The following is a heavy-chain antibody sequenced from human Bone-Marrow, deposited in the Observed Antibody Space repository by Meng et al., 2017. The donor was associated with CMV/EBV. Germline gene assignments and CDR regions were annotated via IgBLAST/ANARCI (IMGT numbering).Heavy chain of an antibody. J-gene: IGHJ6*02. D-gene: IGHD3-3*01. Sequence: GESLKISCAASGFTFSSYAMSWVRQAPGKGLEWVSAISGSGGSTYYADSVKGRFTISRDNAKNSLYLQMNSLRAEDTAVYYCARDYDFWSGYYERRGDGMDVWGQGTTVTVSS. CDR3: ARDYDFWSGYYERRGDGMDV. CDR1: GFTFSSYA. CDR2: ISGSGGST. V-gene: IGHV3-23*01.